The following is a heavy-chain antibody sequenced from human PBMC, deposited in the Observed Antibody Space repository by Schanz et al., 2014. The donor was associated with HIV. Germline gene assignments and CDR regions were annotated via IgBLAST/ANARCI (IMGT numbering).Heavy chain of an antibody. Sequence: DEHLAESGGGLVEPGGSLTLSCAASGFTFMRHTMNWVRQAPGKGLEWVSSISDRSDYLHYADSVKGRFTISRDNAKKSTYLKMSRQRAEDTAVYYCARDNSGSIDSWGQGTLVTVSS. V-gene: IGHV3-21*01. CDR3: ARDNSGSIDS. J-gene: IGHJ4*02. CDR2: ISDRSDYL. D-gene: IGHD3-10*01. CDR1: GFTFMRHT.